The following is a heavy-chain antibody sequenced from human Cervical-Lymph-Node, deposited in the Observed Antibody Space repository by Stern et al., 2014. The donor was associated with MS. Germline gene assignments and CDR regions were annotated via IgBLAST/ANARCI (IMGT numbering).Heavy chain of an antibody. D-gene: IGHD6-13*01. CDR3: AKDRSLSWTFDY. Sequence: VQLEESGGGVVQPGRSLRLSCAASGFTFSSSGMHWVRQAPGKVLEWVAFISDDGRNKSYADSVKGRFTISRDRSKNTVYLQMDSLRAEDTAVYYCAKDRSLSWTFDYWGQGTLVTVSS. CDR1: GFTFSSSG. CDR2: ISDDGRNK. J-gene: IGHJ4*02. V-gene: IGHV3-30*18.